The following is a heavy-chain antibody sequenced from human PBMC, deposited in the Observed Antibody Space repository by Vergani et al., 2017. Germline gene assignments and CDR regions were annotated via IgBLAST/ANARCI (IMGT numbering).Heavy chain of an antibody. CDR2: IYYSGST. CDR1: GGSISSYY. CDR3: ARERRGARYGMDV. Sequence: QVQLQESGPGLVKPSQTLSLTCTVSGGSISSYYWSWIRQPPGKGLEWIGYIYYSGSTNDNPSLKSRVTISVDTSKNQFSLKLSSVTAADTAVYYCARERRGARYGMDVWGQGTTVTVSS. J-gene: IGHJ6*02. V-gene: IGHV4-59*01.